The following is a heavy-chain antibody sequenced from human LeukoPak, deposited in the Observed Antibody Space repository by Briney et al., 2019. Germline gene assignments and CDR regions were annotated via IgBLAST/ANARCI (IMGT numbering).Heavy chain of an antibody. V-gene: IGHV3-23*01. Sequence: GGSLRLSCAASGFTFSSYAISWVRQAPGKGLEWVSAISGSGGSTYYADSVKGRFTISRDNSKNTLYLQMNSLRAEDTAVYYCAKDLRFLEWLLPNNNWFDPWGQGTLVTVSS. D-gene: IGHD3-3*01. CDR1: GFTFSSYA. CDR2: ISGSGGST. J-gene: IGHJ5*02. CDR3: AKDLRFLEWLLPNNNWFDP.